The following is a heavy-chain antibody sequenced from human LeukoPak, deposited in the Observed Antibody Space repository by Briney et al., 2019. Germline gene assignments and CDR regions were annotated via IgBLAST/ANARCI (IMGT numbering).Heavy chain of an antibody. Sequence: GGSLRLSCAASGFTFSSYWMHWVRQAPGKGLVWVSRINSDGSSTSYADSVKGRFTISRDNAKNTLYLQMNSLRAEDTAVYYCAKLCSSTSCYQSGDAFDIWGQGTMVTVSS. D-gene: IGHD2-2*01. J-gene: IGHJ3*02. CDR1: GFTFSSYW. CDR2: INSDGSST. V-gene: IGHV3-74*01. CDR3: AKLCSSTSCYQSGDAFDI.